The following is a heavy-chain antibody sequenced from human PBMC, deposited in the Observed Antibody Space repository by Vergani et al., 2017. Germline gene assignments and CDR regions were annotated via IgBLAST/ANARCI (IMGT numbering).Heavy chain of an antibody. D-gene: IGHD6-13*01. Sequence: QVQLVQSGAEVKKPGASVKVSCKASGYTFTGYYMHWVRQAPGQGLEWRGLINPNSGGTNYAQKFQGWVTMTRDTSISTAYMELSRLRSDDTAVYYCARVPGYSSSWSYNEWGQGTLVTVSS. V-gene: IGHV1-2*04. CDR2: INPNSGGT. CDR3: ARVPGYSSSWSYNE. CDR1: GYTFTGYY. J-gene: IGHJ4*02.